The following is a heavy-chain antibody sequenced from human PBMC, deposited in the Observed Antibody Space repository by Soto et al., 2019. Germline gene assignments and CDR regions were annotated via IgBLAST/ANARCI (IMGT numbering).Heavy chain of an antibody. J-gene: IGHJ4*02. CDR2: LSNSGSTM. V-gene: IGHV3-11*01. CDR3: ASQMWNDY. Sequence: QAQLVESGGDLVKPGGSLRLSCAASGFTFSDYYMSWIRQPPGKGLEWISYLSNSGSTMYYADSVKGRFTISRDNAKTALYLQMNSLRAEDTAVYYCASQMWNDYWGQGTLVTVSS. CDR1: GFTFSDYY. D-gene: IGHD1-1*01.